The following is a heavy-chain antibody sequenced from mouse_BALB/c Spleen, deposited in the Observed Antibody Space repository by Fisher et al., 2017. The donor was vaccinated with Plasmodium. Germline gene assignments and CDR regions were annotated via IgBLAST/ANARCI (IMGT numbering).Heavy chain of an antibody. J-gene: IGHJ2*01. D-gene: IGHD3-2*01. Sequence: KFKGKATLTADKSSNTAYMQLSSLTSEDSAVYYCAKRDTGYFDYWGQGTTLTVSS. V-gene: IGHV1-54*02. CDR3: SEDSAVYYCAKRDTGYFDY.